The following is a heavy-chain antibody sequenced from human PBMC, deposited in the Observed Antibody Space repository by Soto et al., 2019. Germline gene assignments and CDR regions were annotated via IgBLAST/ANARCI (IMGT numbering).Heavy chain of an antibody. CDR3: ARTEGYFDY. V-gene: IGHV6-1*01. CDR1: GDSVSSNSAA. J-gene: IGHJ4*02. Sequence: QTLTLTCASSGDSVSSNSAAWNWIRQSPSRGLEWLGRTYYRSRWYNDYAVSVKSRITVNPDTSKNQFSLQLKFVTPEDTAVYYCARTEGYFDYWGQGTPVTVSS. CDR2: TYYRSRWYN.